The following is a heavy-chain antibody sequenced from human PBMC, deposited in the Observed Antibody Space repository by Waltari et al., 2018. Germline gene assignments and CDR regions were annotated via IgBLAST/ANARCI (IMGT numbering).Heavy chain of an antibody. D-gene: IGHD3-9*01. J-gene: IGHJ4*02. V-gene: IGHV1-2*02. CDR3: ARDRYDILTGYYDGKTFDY. CDR1: GYTFTAYY. Sequence: QVQLVQSGAEVKKPGASVKVSCKASGYTFTAYYMHWVRQAPGQGLEWMGRNNLNRDAKDFAPKLQGRVTMTRDTSISTAYMELSGLRSDDTALYYCARDRYDILTGYYDGKTFDYWGQGTLVTVSS. CDR2: NNLNRDAK.